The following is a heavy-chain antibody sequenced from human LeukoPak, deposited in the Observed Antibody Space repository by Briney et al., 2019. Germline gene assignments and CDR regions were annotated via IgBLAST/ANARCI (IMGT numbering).Heavy chain of an antibody. V-gene: IGHV4-59*01. J-gene: IGHJ4*02. CDR3: ARGRGSLTY. CDR1: GGSISLDY. D-gene: IGHD3-10*01. CDR2: FYDTRSP. Sequence: SETLSLTSPVSGGSISLDYCSWIRQPPGKGLEWIGYFYDTRSPKYNPSLERRVTISVDMSRNQFSLNLTSVTAADTAVYYCARGRGSLTYWGQGTLATVSS.